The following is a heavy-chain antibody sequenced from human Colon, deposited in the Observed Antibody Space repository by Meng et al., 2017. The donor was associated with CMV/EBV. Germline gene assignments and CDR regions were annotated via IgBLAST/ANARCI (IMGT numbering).Heavy chain of an antibody. V-gene: IGHV3-66*02. D-gene: IGHD2-2*02. CDR3: ARGRRYCTSDSCYIFDS. J-gene: IGHJ4*02. CDR2: LYSRNTT. Sequence: GESLKISCAASGVILSSMYMNWVRQTPGKGLEWVALLYSRNTTKYADSVTGRFTISRDSSKDTLYLQMNNVRPEDTAIYYCARGRRYCTSDSCYIFDSWGQGTLVTVSS. CDR1: GVILSSMY.